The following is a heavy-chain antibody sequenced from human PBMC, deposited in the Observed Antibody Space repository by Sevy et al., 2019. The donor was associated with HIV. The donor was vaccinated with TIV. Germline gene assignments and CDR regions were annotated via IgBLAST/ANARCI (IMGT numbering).Heavy chain of an antibody. CDR2: ISSSSSYI. CDR3: ARDPVLEGSTISYYYYYGMDV. D-gene: IGHD2-2*01. J-gene: IGHJ6*02. Sequence: GGSLRLSCAASGFTFSSYSMNWVRQAPGKGLEWVSSISSSSSYIYYADSVKGRFTISRDNATNSLYLQMNSLRAEDTAVYYCARDPVLEGSTISYYYYYGMDVWGQGTTVTVSS. CDR1: GFTFSSYS. V-gene: IGHV3-21*01.